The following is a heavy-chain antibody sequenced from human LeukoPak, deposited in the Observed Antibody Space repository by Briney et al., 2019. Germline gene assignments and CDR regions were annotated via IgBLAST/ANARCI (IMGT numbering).Heavy chain of an antibody. D-gene: IGHD1-26*01. CDR2: INPSGDFR. CDR3: ARDYSGEWEQLTGWWFDP. Sequence: GASVKVSCKASGYTFTSYYMHWVRQAPGQGLEWMGIINPSGDFRSYAQKFQGRLTVTRDMSTRTVYMELSDLRPEDTAVYYCARDYSGEWEQLTGWWFDPWGQGTLVIVSS. V-gene: IGHV1-46*01. J-gene: IGHJ5*02. CDR1: GYTFTSYY.